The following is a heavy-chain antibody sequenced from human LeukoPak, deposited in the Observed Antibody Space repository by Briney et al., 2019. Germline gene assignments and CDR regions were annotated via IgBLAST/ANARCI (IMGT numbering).Heavy chain of an antibody. J-gene: IGHJ4*02. D-gene: IGHD3-10*01. Sequence: NPGGSLRLSCAASEFTFSSYSINWVRQAPGKGLEWVSSISSSSSYIYYADSVKGRFTISRDNAKNSLYLQMNSLRAEDTAVYYCARDTRSGSGTYYYFDYWGQGTLVTVSS. V-gene: IGHV3-21*01. CDR1: EFTFSSYS. CDR3: ARDTRSGSGTYYYFDY. CDR2: ISSSSSYI.